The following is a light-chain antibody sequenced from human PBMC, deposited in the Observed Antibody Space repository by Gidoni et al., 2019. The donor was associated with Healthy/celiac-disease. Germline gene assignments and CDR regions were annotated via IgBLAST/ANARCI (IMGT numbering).Light chain of an antibody. CDR2: GAS. Sequence: EIVMTQSPATLSVSPGERATLACSASQSVSSNLAWYQQKPGQAPRLLIYGASTRATGIPARFSGSGSGTEFTLTISSLQSEDFAVYYCQQYNNWPQLTFXGXTKVEIK. CDR1: QSVSSN. J-gene: IGKJ4*01. V-gene: IGKV3-15*01. CDR3: QQYNNWPQLT.